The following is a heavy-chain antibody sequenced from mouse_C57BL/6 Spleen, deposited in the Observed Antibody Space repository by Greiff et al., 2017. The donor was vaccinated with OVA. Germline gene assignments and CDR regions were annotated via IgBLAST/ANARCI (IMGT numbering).Heavy chain of an antibody. CDR1: GFTFSSYA. V-gene: IGHV5-4*01. CDR2: ISDGGSYT. D-gene: IGHD1-2*01. Sequence: EVHLVESGGGLVKPGGSLKLSCAASGFTFSSYAMSWVRQTPEKRLEWVATISDGGSYTYYPDNVKGRFTISRDNAKNNLYLQMSHLKSEDTAMYYCAREGTTAYFDYWGQGTTLTVSS. J-gene: IGHJ2*01. CDR3: AREGTTAYFDY.